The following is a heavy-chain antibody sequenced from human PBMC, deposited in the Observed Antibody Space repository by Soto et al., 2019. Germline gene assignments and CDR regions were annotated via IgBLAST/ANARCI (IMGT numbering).Heavy chain of an antibody. CDR2: ISSSSSYI. V-gene: IGHV3-21*01. J-gene: IGHJ5*02. Sequence: GGSLRLAXVASGFTVSSCAMTWVRQAPGKGLEWVSSISSSSSYIYYADSLKGRFTISRDNAKNSLYLQMNSLRAEDTAVYYCARDRFDPWGQGTLVTVSS. CDR3: ARDRFDP. CDR1: GFTVSSCA.